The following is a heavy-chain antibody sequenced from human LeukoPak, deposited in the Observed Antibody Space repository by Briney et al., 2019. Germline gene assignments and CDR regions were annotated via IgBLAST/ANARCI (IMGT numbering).Heavy chain of an antibody. Sequence: SETLSLTCTVSGGSISSSSYYWGWIRQPPGKGLEWIGSIYYSGSTYYNPSLKSRVTISVDTSKNQFSLKLSSVTAADTAVYYCAADYSGNYHVEFDYWGQGTLVTVSS. J-gene: IGHJ4*02. CDR1: GGSISSSSYY. V-gene: IGHV4-39*07. CDR2: IYYSGST. CDR3: AADYSGNYHVEFDY. D-gene: IGHD1-26*01.